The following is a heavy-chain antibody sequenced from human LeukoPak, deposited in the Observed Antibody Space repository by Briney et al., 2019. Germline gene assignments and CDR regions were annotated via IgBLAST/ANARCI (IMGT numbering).Heavy chain of an antibody. CDR2: ISGAGGRT. D-gene: IGHD4-17*01. CDR1: GFSLSTYA. J-gene: IGHJ5*02. Sequence: GGSLRLSCAASGFSLSTYAMSWVRQAPGKGPEWVSAISGAGGRTYYADSVKGRFTISRDNSKNTLYLQMDSLRAEDTAVYYCAKDRADNGDRLRFDPWGQGTLVTVSP. V-gene: IGHV3-23*01. CDR3: AKDRADNGDRLRFDP.